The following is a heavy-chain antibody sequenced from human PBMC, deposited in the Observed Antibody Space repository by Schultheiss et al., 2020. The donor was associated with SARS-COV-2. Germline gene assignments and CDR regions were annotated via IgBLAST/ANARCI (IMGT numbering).Heavy chain of an antibody. J-gene: IGHJ6*02. Sequence: ASVKVSCKASGYTFTSYGISWVRQAPGQGLEWMGWISAYNGNTNYAQKLQGRVTMTTDTSTSTAYMELRSLRSDDTAVYYCARELLGQQLVLARVHYGMDVWGRGTTVTVSS. D-gene: IGHD6-13*01. CDR2: ISAYNGNT. CDR1: GYTFTSYG. V-gene: IGHV1-18*01. CDR3: ARELLGQQLVLARVHYGMDV.